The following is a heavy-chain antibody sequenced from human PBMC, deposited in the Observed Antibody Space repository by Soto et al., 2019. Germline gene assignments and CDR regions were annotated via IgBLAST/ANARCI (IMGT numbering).Heavy chain of an antibody. V-gene: IGHV3-23*01. D-gene: IGHD6-13*01. CDR2: ISGSGGST. J-gene: IGHJ6*02. CDR1: GFAFSSYA. CDR3: AKDTRGYNYYYYGMDV. Sequence: GGSLRLSCAASGFAFSSYAMSWVRQAPGKGLEWVSAISGSGGSTYYADSVKGRFTISRDNSKNTLYLQMNSLRAEDTAVYYCAKDTRGYNYYYYGMDVWGQGTTVTVSS.